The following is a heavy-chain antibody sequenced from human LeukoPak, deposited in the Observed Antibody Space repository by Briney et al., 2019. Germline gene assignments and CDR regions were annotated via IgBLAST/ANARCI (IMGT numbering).Heavy chain of an antibody. CDR3: ARDHNYYDSSGYYYGEDY. CDR2: ISYDGSNK. Sequence: TGGSLRLSCAASGFTFSSYAMHWVRQAPGKGLEWVAVISYDGSNKYYADSVKGRFTISRDNSKNTLYLQMNSPRAEDTAVYYCARDHNYYDSSGYYYGEDYWGQGTLVTVSS. J-gene: IGHJ4*02. CDR1: GFTFSSYA. V-gene: IGHV3-30-3*01. D-gene: IGHD3-22*01.